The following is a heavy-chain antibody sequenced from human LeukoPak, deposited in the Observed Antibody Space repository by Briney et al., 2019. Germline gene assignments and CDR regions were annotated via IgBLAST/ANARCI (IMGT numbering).Heavy chain of an antibody. Sequence: SVKVSCKASGGTFSSYAISWVRQAPGQRLEWMGRIIPILGIANYAQKFQGRVTITADKFTSTAYMELSSLRSEDTAVYYCARDERNYDFWSWSLDYWGQGTLVTVSS. CDR3: ARDERNYDFWSWSLDY. D-gene: IGHD3-3*01. CDR1: GGTFSSYA. V-gene: IGHV1-69*04. J-gene: IGHJ4*02. CDR2: IIPILGIA.